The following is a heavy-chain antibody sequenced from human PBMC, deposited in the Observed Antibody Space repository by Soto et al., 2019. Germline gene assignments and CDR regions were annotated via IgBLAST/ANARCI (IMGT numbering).Heavy chain of an antibody. V-gene: IGHV3-48*02. J-gene: IGHJ6*02. CDR1: GFTFSSYS. Sequence: GWSLRLSCAASGFTFSSYSMNWVRQAPGKGLEWVSYISSSSSTIYYADSVKGRFTISRDNAKNSLYLQMNSLRDEDTAVYYCARDYYDSSGDPGARYCYYGMDGWGQGTTVTV. D-gene: IGHD3-22*01. CDR3: ARDYYDSSGDPGARYCYYGMDG. CDR2: ISSSSSTI.